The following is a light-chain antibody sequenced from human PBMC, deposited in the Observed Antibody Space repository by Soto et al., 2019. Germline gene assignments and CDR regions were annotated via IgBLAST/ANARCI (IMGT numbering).Light chain of an antibody. CDR2: GAS. CDR1: QSVSSSY. CDR3: HHYSSSPA. V-gene: IGKV3-20*01. Sequence: EIVLTQSPGTLSLSPGERATLSCRASQSVSSSYLAWYQQKPGQAPRLLIYGASSRATGIPDRFSGSGSGTDFTLTISRLEPEDFALFYCHHYSSSPAFGQGTKLEIK. J-gene: IGKJ2*01.